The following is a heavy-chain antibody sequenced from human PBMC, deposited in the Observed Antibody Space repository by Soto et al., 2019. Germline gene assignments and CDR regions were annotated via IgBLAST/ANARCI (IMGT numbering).Heavy chain of an antibody. CDR1: GYSFTSYW. CDR3: ARQYCSSTSCYTGPYFDY. CDR2: IYPGDSDT. V-gene: IGHV5-51*01. J-gene: IGHJ4*02. Sequence: GESLKISCKGSGYSFTSYWIGWVRQMPGKGLEWMGIIYPGDSDTRYSLSFQGQVTISADKSISTAYLQWSSLKASDTAMYYCARQYCSSTSCYTGPYFDYWGQGTLVTSPQ. D-gene: IGHD2-2*02.